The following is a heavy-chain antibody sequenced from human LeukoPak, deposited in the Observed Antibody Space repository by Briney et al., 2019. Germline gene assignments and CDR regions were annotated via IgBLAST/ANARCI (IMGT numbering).Heavy chain of an antibody. J-gene: IGHJ3*02. V-gene: IGHV4-39*07. CDR3: ARVSGIAVAGTTPGSFDI. D-gene: IGHD6-19*01. CDR1: GGSISSSNYY. CDR2: IYYSGST. Sequence: SETLSLTCTVSGGSISSSNYYWGRIRQPPGKGLEWIGSIYYSGSTYYNPSLRSRVTISVDTSKNQFSLKLSSVTAADTAVYYCARVSGIAVAGTTPGSFDIWGQGTMLTVSS.